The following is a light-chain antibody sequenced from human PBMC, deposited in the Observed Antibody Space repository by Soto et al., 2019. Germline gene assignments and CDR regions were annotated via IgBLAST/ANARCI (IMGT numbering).Light chain of an antibody. CDR1: QSVRTN. CDR3: QQYNDNWPT. CDR2: GAS. Sequence: EIVMTQSPATLSVSPGETVTLSCRASQSVRTNLAWYQHKPGQSPRLLIYGASNRAAGFPARFSASGSGTEFTLTISSLQSEDFAVYYCQQYNDNWPTFGQGTKVDI. V-gene: IGKV3-15*01. J-gene: IGKJ1*01.